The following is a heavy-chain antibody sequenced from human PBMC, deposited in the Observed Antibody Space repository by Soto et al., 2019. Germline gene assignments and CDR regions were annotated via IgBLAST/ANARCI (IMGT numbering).Heavy chain of an antibody. CDR3: ARDSGGMTTVTTVDY. Sequence: QFQLVQSGAEVKKPGASVKVSCKASGYTFTSYGISWVRQAPGQGLEWMGWISAYNGNTKYAQNLQGRVTMTTDTSTSTAYMELRSLRSDDTAVYYCARDSGGMTTVTTVDYWGQGTLVTVSS. CDR1: GYTFTSYG. J-gene: IGHJ4*02. CDR2: ISAYNGNT. V-gene: IGHV1-18*01. D-gene: IGHD4-17*01.